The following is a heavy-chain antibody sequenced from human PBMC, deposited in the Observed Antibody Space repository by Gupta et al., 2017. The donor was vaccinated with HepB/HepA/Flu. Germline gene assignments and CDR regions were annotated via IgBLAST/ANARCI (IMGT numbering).Heavy chain of an antibody. CDR3: ARLYRGTTHLCGMDV. V-gene: IGHV5-51*01. J-gene: IGHJ6*02. CDR2: IYPGDFDT. Sequence: DVRMVPCGAELTKSGESLHLYCSVSGSTFPNDWTAWVRQLPEKGLEWMGSIYPGDFDTRYSPCFKVQVTISADTATATAHLQWTRLNASDTATYTCARLYRGTTHLCGMDVWGQGTDVTVS. D-gene: IGHD1-26*01. CDR1: GSTFPNDW.